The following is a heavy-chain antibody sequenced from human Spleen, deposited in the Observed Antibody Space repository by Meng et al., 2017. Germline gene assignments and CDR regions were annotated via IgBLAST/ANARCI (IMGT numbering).Heavy chain of an antibody. CDR3: ARGPTTMAHDFDY. V-gene: IGHV4-34*01. CDR2: INHSGST. CDR1: GGSFSDYY. J-gene: IGHJ4*02. Sequence: QVQLQQCGAGLLKPSETLSLTCVGSGGSFSDYYWSWTRQPPGKGLEWIGEINHSGSTNYNPSLESRATISVDTSQNNLSLKLSSVTAADSAVYYCARGPTTMAHDFDYWGQGTLVTGSS. D-gene: IGHD4-11*01.